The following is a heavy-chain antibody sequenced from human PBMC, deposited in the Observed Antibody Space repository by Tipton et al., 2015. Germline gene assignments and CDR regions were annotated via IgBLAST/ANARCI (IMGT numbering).Heavy chain of an antibody. V-gene: IGHV4-28*06. CDR1: GDSIGRSYW. J-gene: IGHJ4*02. D-gene: IGHD4-23*01. CDR2: IQYSGGT. Sequence: TLSLTCAVSGDSIGRSYWWTWIRQPPGKELQWIGYIQYSGGTNYNPSLESRVSMSVDTSKTQFSLEMRSVTATDTAVYYCARARGRHGGLFDSWGQGALVTVSS. CDR3: ARARGRHGGLFDS.